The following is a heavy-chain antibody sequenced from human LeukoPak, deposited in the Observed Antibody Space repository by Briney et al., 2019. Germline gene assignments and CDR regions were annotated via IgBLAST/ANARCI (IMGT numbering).Heavy chain of an antibody. CDR1: GGTFSSSA. V-gene: IGHV1-69*04. CDR3: ARADYYGSGSYYSWFDP. CDR2: IIPVLNIT. Sequence: SVKVSCKASGGTFSSSAITWVRQAPGQGLEWMGRIIPVLNITNYAQKFQGRVTITADTSTSTAYMELSSLRSEDTAVYYCARADYYGSGSYYSWFDPWGQGTLVTVSS. D-gene: IGHD3-10*01. J-gene: IGHJ5*02.